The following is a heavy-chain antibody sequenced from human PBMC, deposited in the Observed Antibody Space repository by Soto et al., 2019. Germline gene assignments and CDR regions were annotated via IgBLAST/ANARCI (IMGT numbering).Heavy chain of an antibody. D-gene: IGHD6-19*01. V-gene: IGHV3-30*18. CDR2: VSHDGRNT. CDR3: AKGGRQWLVTSDFNY. CDR1: GFTFSDYA. Sequence: VQLVESGGGVVQPGRSLRLSCAASGFTFSDYAMHWVGQAPGKGLEWVAVVSHDGRNTHYVDSVKGRFTISRDSSKNTVSLEMTSLRAEDTAVYYCAKGGRQWLVTSDFNYWGQGALVTVSS. J-gene: IGHJ4*02.